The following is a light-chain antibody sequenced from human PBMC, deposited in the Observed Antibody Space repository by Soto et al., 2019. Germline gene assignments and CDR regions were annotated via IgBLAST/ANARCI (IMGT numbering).Light chain of an antibody. Sequence: QSVLTQPPSAAGSPGQSVTISCTGTKSDIGVYDFVSWYQHHPGKAPRLIIYEVVQRPSGVPDRFSGSKSGNTASLTVSGLPAADEADYFCKSYAGSTTYVFGSGIKVTVL. CDR1: KSDIGVYDF. J-gene: IGLJ1*01. CDR3: KSYAGSTTYV. V-gene: IGLV2-8*01. CDR2: EVV.